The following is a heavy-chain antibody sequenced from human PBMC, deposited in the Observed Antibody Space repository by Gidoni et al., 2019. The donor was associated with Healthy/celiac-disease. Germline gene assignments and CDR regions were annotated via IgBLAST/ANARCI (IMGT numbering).Heavy chain of an antibody. J-gene: IGHJ6*02. CDR2: ISGSGGST. Sequence: EVQLLESGGGLVQPGGSLRLSCAASGFTFSSYAMSWVRQAPGKGLEWVSAISGSGGSTYYADSVKGRFTISRDNSKNTLYLQMNSLRAEDTAVYYCASPPFIAVAVFDGGMDVWGQGTTVTVSS. D-gene: IGHD6-19*01. V-gene: IGHV3-23*01. CDR1: GFTFSSYA. CDR3: ASPPFIAVAVFDGGMDV.